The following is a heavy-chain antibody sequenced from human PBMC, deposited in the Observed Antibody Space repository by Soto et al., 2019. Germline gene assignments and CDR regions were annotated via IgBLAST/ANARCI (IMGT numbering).Heavy chain of an antibody. Sequence: EVQLLESGGGLVQPGGSLRLSCAASGFTFSSYVISWVRQAPGKGLEWVSGISGSGGSTYYADSVKGRFTISRDNSKNTLYLQMNSLRVEDTAVYYCAKGGTARRVIDYWGQGTLVTVSS. CDR2: ISGSGGST. CDR3: AKGGTARRVIDY. D-gene: IGHD6-6*01. V-gene: IGHV3-23*01. J-gene: IGHJ4*02. CDR1: GFTFSSYV.